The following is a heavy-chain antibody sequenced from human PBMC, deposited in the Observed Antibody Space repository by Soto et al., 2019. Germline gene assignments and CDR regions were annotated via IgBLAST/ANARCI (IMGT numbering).Heavy chain of an antibody. CDR1: GFSLSTYHMG. V-gene: IGHV2-5*02. D-gene: IGHD4-17*01. CDR3: AHAGDYDLLTFDH. J-gene: IGHJ4*02. CDR2: IYWDDDK. Sequence: QITLKESCPTLVRPAQTLTLTCDFSGFSLSTYHMGVAWIRPPPGKALEWLALIYWDDDKRYSPSLKDRLAISQDTSSNQVVLTITTMEPGYTATYFCAHAGDYDLLTFDHWGPGTLGTVSS.